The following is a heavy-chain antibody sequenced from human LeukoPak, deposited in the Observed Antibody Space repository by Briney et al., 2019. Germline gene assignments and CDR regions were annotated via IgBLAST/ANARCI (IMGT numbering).Heavy chain of an antibody. CDR1: GGAISSARYY. Sequence: SETLSLTCSVSGGAISSARYYWSWIRQPPGKGLEWIGYVYFSGSTKYNPSLGSRVTISVDTSKNEFSLKLSSVTAADTAVYYCARDKTNGSGYYYYYGMDVWGPGTTVTVSS. J-gene: IGHJ6*02. CDR3: ARDKTNGSGYYYYYGMDV. D-gene: IGHD2-8*01. CDR2: VYFSGST. V-gene: IGHV4-61*01.